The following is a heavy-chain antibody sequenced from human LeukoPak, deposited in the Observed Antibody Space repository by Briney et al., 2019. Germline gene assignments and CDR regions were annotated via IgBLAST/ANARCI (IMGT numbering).Heavy chain of an antibody. J-gene: IGHJ3*02. Sequence: ASVKVSCKVSGYTLTELSMHWVRQAPGKGLGWMGGFDPEDGETIYAQKFQGRVTMTEDTSTDTAYMELSSLRSEDTAVYYCATSNLEGSHDAFDIWGQGTMVTVSS. CDR2: FDPEDGET. V-gene: IGHV1-24*01. D-gene: IGHD1-26*01. CDR3: ATSNLEGSHDAFDI. CDR1: GYTLTELS.